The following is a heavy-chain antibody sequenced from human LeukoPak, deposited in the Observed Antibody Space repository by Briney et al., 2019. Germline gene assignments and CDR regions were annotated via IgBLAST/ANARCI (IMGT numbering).Heavy chain of an antibody. CDR3: ARTTTNWFDP. CDR2: INHSGST. D-gene: IGHD4-17*01. Sequence: PSETLSLTCAVYGVSFSGYYWSWIRQPPGKGLEWIGEINHSGSTNYNPSLKSRVTISVDTSKNQFSLKLSSVTAADTAVYYCARTTTNWFDPWGQGTLVTVSS. V-gene: IGHV4-34*01. J-gene: IGHJ5*02. CDR1: GVSFSGYY.